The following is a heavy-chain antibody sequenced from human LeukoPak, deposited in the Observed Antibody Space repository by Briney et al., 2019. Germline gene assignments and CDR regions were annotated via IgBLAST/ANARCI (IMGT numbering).Heavy chain of an antibody. Sequence: ASVKVSCKASGYTFTSNGITWVRQAPGQGLEWMGWISTYNGNTDYAQGLQDRVIMTTDTSTRTAYMELRSLRSDDTAVYYCARGAGYNYPYYFDYWGQGTLVTVSS. CDR1: GYTFTSNG. CDR3: ARGAGYNYPYYFDY. V-gene: IGHV1-18*01. D-gene: IGHD5-24*01. CDR2: ISTYNGNT. J-gene: IGHJ4*02.